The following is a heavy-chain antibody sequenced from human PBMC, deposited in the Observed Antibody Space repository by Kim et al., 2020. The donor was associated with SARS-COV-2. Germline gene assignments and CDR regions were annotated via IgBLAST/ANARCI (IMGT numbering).Heavy chain of an antibody. D-gene: IGHD3-9*01. Sequence: ASVKVSCKASGYTFTSYYMHWVRQAPGQGLEWMGIINPSGGSTSYAQKFQDRVTMTRDTSTSTVYMELSSLRSEDTAVYYCARDGNGPILRYFDWLYYFDYWGQGTLVTVSS. CDR2: INPSGGST. J-gene: IGHJ4*02. V-gene: IGHV1-46*01. CDR3: ARDGNGPILRYFDWLYYFDY. CDR1: GYTFTSYY.